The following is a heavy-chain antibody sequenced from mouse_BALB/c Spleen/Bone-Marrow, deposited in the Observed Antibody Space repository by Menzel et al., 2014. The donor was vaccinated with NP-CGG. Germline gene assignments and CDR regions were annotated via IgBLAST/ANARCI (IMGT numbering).Heavy chain of an antibody. J-gene: IGHJ3*01. CDR3: TESYYAKGGAGFAY. D-gene: IGHD1-1*01. CDR1: GYTFTSYY. CDR2: INPSNGGT. Sequence: VQLQESGAELVKPGASVKLSCKASGYTFTSYYMYWVKQRPGQGLEWIGGINPSNGGTNFNEKFKSKATLTVDKSSSPAYIQLSSLTPENPAFYYCTESYYAKGGAGFAYWAQGTLVPV. V-gene: IGHV1S16*01.